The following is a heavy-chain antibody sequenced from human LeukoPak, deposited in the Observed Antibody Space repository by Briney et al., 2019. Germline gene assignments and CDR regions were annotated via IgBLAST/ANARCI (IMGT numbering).Heavy chain of an antibody. Sequence: PSETLSLTCTVSGGSISSSSYYWGWIRQPPGKGLEWIGSIYYSGSTYYNPSLKSRVTISVDTSKNQFSLKLSSVTAADTAVYYCAREIVGIAAAVIYYYYGMDVWGQGTTVTVSS. J-gene: IGHJ6*02. V-gene: IGHV4-39*07. CDR3: AREIVGIAAAVIYYYYGMDV. CDR1: GGSISSSSYY. CDR2: IYYSGST. D-gene: IGHD6-13*01.